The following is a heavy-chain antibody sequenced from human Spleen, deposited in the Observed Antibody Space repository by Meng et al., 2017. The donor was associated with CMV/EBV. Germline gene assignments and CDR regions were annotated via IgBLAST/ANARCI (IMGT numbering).Heavy chain of an antibody. J-gene: IGHJ4*02. CDR1: GGTFRSYT. V-gene: IGHV1-69*05. CDR2: IIPIFGTA. D-gene: IGHD6-19*01. Sequence: SVKVSCKASGGTFRSYTISWVRQAPGQGLEWMGGIIPIFGTANYAQKFQGRVTITTDESTSTAYMELSSLRSEDTAVYYCAIEMYRIAVAGPLPGGYWGQGTLVTVSS. CDR3: AIEMYRIAVAGPLPGGY.